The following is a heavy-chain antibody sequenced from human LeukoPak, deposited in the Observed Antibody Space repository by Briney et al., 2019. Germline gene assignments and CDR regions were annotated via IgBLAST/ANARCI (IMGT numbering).Heavy chain of an antibody. CDR1: GGSISSSSYY. D-gene: IGHD2-15*01. V-gene: IGHV4-39*01. CDR3: VRASVESGGAFDI. CDR2: IYYSGST. J-gene: IGHJ3*02. Sequence: SETLSLTCTVSGGSISSSSYYWGWIRQPPGKGLEWIGSIYYSGSTYYNPSLKSRVTISVDTSKNQFSLKLSSVTAADTAVYYCVRASVESGGAFDIWGQGTMVTVSS.